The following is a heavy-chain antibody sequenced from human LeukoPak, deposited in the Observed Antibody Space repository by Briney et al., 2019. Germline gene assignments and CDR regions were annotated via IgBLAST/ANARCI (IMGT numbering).Heavy chain of an antibody. Sequence: PSETLSLTCTVSGDSISSFDYSWSWIRQPPGKGLEWIGYIQHSGSTHYNPSLKSRVTIFVDMSKNEFSLNLRSVTAADTALYYCAIGYYGVIGSQGWFDPWGQGTLVSVSS. D-gene: IGHD3-10*01. CDR2: IQHSGST. J-gene: IGHJ5*02. CDR1: GDSISSFDYS. CDR3: AIGYYGVIGSQGWFDP. V-gene: IGHV4-30-4*01.